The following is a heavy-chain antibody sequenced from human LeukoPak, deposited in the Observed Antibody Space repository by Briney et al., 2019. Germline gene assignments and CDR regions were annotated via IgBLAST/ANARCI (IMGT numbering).Heavy chain of an antibody. J-gene: IGHJ4*02. CDR2: IYTSGST. CDR1: GGSISSGSYY. Sequence: PSETLSLTCTVSGGSISSGSYYWSWIRQPAGKGLEWIGRIYTSGSTNYNPSLKSRVTISVDTSKNQFSLKLSSVTAADTAVYYCARVHYYDNSGYWFFDYWGQGTLVTVSS. CDR3: ARVHYYDNSGYWFFDY. V-gene: IGHV4-61*02. D-gene: IGHD3-22*01.